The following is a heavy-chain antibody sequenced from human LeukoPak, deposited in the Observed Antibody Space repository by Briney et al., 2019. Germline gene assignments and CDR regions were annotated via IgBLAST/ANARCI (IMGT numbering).Heavy chain of an antibody. Sequence: GASVKVSCKASGYTFTSYDINWVRQATGQGLEWMGIINPSGGSTSYAQKFQGRVTMTRDTSTSTVYMELSSLRSEDTAVYYCTLLDSSGYLSAFDIWGQGTMVTVSS. CDR2: INPSGGST. J-gene: IGHJ3*02. CDR3: TLLDSSGYLSAFDI. V-gene: IGHV1-46*01. CDR1: GYTFTSYD. D-gene: IGHD3-22*01.